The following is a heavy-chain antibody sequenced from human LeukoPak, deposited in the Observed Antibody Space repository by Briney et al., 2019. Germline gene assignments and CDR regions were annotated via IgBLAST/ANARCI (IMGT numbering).Heavy chain of an antibody. Sequence: SETPSLTCAVSGGSFSGYYWSWIRQPPGTGLEWIGEINHSGSTNYNPSHKSRVTTSVDTSKNQFSLKLSSVTAADTAVYYCARKRSSGYHYYYYYMDVWGKGTTVTVSS. D-gene: IGHD3-22*01. CDR3: ARKRSSGYHYYYYYMDV. J-gene: IGHJ6*03. V-gene: IGHV4-34*01. CDR1: GGSFSGYY. CDR2: INHSGST.